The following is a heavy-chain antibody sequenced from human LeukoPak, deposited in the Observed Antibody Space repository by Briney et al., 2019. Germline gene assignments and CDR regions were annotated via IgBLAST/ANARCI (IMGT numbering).Heavy chain of an antibody. D-gene: IGHD3-22*01. Sequence: PGGSLRLSCAVSGITLSNYGMSWVRQAPGKGLEWDAGISDSGGRTNYADSVKGRFTISRDNPKNTLYLQMNSLRAEDTAVYFCAKRGVVIRVILVGFHKEAYYFDSWGQGVLVTVSS. J-gene: IGHJ4*02. V-gene: IGHV3-23*01. CDR2: ISDSGGRT. CDR1: GITLSNYG. CDR3: AKRGVVIRVILVGFHKEAYYFDS.